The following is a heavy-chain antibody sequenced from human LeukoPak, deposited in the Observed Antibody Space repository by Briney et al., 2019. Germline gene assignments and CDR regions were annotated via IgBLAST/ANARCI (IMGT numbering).Heavy chain of an antibody. Sequence: QPGGSLRLSCAASGFTFSSYEMNWVRQAPGKGLEWVSYISGSGSTIYYAEFVKGRFTISRDNAENSLYLQMNSLRAEDTAVYYCARNSLTGSSVPSVWGQGTLVTVSS. J-gene: IGHJ4*02. CDR2: ISGSGSTI. V-gene: IGHV3-48*03. CDR1: GFTFSSYE. D-gene: IGHD3-9*01. CDR3: ARNSLTGSSVPSV.